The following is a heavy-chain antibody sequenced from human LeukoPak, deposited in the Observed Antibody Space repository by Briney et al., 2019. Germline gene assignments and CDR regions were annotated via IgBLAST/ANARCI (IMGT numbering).Heavy chain of an antibody. J-gene: IGHJ4*02. Sequence: PSQTLPLTCTVSGGSIRSGGYYWSWIRQHPGKGLEWIGYISYSGSTYYNPSLKSRVTISVDTSKNQFSLKLTSVTAADTAVYYCARVDAVAPDYWGQGTLVTVSS. CDR3: ARVDAVAPDY. V-gene: IGHV4-31*03. CDR1: GGSIRSGGYY. D-gene: IGHD2-15*01. CDR2: ISYSGST.